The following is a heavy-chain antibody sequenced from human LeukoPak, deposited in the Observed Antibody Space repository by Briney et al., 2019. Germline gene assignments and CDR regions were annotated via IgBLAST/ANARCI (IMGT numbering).Heavy chain of an antibody. V-gene: IGHV3-30*04. CDR1: GFTFSSYA. J-gene: IGHJ4*02. CDR2: ISYDGSNK. D-gene: IGHD4-11*01. CDR3: ARVYRDYSNYVGQVYFDY. Sequence: PGRSLRLSCAASGFTFSSYAMHWVRQAPGKGLEWVAVISYDGSNKYYADSVKGRFTISRDNSKNTLYLQMNSLRAEDTAVYYCARVYRDYSNYVGQVYFDYWGQGTLVTVSS.